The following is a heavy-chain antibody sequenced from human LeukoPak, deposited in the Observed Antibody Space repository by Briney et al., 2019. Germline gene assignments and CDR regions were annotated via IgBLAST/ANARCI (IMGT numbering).Heavy chain of an antibody. CDR3: ASERRYSSGRWDYYFDY. Sequence: PSQTLSLTCAVSGGSISSGGYSWSWIRQPPGKGLEWIGEINHSGGTNYNPSLKSRVTISVDTPKNQFSLRLSSVTAADTAVYYCASERRYSSGRWDYYFDYWGQGSLVTVSS. V-gene: IGHV4-30-2*01. CDR1: GGSISSGGYS. D-gene: IGHD6-19*01. J-gene: IGHJ4*02. CDR2: INHSGGT.